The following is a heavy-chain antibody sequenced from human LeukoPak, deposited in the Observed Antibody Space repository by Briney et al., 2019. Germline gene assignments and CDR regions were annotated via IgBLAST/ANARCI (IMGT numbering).Heavy chain of an antibody. CDR1: GFTFSSYS. Sequence: PGGSLRLSCAASGFTFSSYSMNWVRQAPGKGLEWVSSISSSSSYIYYADSVKGRFTNSRDNAKNSLYLQMNSLRAEDTAVYYCARGTSYSGSYGDYWGQGTLVTVSS. CDR2: ISSSSSYI. D-gene: IGHD1-26*01. V-gene: IGHV3-21*01. J-gene: IGHJ4*02. CDR3: ARGTSYSGSYGDY.